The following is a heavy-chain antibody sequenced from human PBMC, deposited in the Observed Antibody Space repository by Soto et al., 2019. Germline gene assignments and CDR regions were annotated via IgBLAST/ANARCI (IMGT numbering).Heavy chain of an antibody. V-gene: IGHV3-7*01. Sequence: EVPLVESGGGLVQPGGSLRLSCAASRFSFSSYWMSWVRQAPGKGLEWVANIKQDGSEKYYVDSVKGRFTISRDNAKKSVYLQMTGLRAEVTAVYYCVKVYCSGGSCYSGLDAFDIWGQGTMVTVSS. D-gene: IGHD2-15*01. J-gene: IGHJ3*02. CDR2: IKQDGSEK. CDR3: VKVYCSGGSCYSGLDAFDI. CDR1: RFSFSSYW.